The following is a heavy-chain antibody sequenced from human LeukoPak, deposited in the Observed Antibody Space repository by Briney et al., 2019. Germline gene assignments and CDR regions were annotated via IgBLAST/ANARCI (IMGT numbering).Heavy chain of an antibody. J-gene: IGHJ5*02. CDR3: AKALDP. CDR1: GGSISSGDYY. D-gene: IGHD1-1*01. Sequence: SQTLSLTCTVSGGSISSGDYYWSWIREHPVKGLEWIGNIYYTGTTYYNPSLRSRLSISRGTSKNQFFLKLNSVTAADTAVYYCAKALDPWGQGTLVTVSS. V-gene: IGHV4-31*03. CDR2: IYYTGTT.